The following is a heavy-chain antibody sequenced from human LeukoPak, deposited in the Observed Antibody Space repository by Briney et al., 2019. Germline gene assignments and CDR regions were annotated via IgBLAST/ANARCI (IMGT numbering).Heavy chain of an antibody. CDR2: IYTSGST. CDR1: GGSISSYY. D-gene: IGHD2-2*01. J-gene: IGHJ4*02. Sequence: SQTLSLTCTVSGGSISSYYWSWIRQPAGEGLEWIGRIYTSGSTNYNPSLKSRVTMSVDTSKNQFSLKLSSVTAADTAVYYCAGRTLGYCSSTSCYSSKINDYWGQGTLVTVSS. V-gene: IGHV4-4*07. CDR3: AGRTLGYCSSTSCYSSKINDY.